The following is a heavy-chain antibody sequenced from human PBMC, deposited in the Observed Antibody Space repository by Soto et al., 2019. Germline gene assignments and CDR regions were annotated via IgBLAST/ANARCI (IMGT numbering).Heavy chain of an antibody. V-gene: IGHV2-5*02. CDR2: IYWDDDE. CDR3: AHGSCSSADCYPNPYLDY. Sequence: QITLKESGPTLVKTTQTLTLTCTFSGFSLSTTAEGVGWIRQPPGKALEWLALIYWDDDERYSPSRKSRLTITKDTSKNQVVLTMTNVDPVDTATYYCAHGSCSSADCYPNPYLDYWGQGILVTVSS. D-gene: IGHD2-2*01. J-gene: IGHJ4*02. CDR1: GFSLSTTAEG.